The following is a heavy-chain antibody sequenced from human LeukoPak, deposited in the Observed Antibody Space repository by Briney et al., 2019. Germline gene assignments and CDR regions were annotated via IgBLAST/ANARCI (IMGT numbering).Heavy chain of an antibody. CDR1: GFIFSSYA. V-gene: IGHV3-23*01. Sequence: GGSLRLSCAASGFIFSSYAMTWVRQAPGKGLEWVSSITIGGGGTYYADSVKGRFTISRDNSRNTLFLQMNSLRVDDSAVYYCAKSQGYYDYWGQGTLVTVSS. CDR3: AKSQGYYDY. J-gene: IGHJ4*02. CDR2: ITIGGGGT.